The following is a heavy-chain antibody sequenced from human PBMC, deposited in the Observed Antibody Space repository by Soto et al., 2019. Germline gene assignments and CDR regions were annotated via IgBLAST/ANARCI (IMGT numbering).Heavy chain of an antibody. CDR1: GFTFSSYT. D-gene: IGHD4-17*01. V-gene: IGHV3-23*01. CDR3: AKDLRPDGVWDFDY. J-gene: IGHJ4*02. Sequence: EVQLLESGGGLVQPGGSLRLSCVASGFTFSSYTMNWVRQAPGKGLEWVSGINSGGRTYYADSVKGRFTISRDDSKNTLYLQIISLRAEDTAVYYCAKDLRPDGVWDFDYWGQGTLVTVSS. CDR2: INSGGRT.